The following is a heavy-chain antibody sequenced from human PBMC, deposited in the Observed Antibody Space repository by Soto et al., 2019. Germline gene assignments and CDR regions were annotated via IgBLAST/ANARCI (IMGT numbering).Heavy chain of an antibody. CDR2: VNPSGGSA. Sequence: QVQLVQSGAEVKKPGASVKVSCKTSGYIFTAYSMHWVRQAPGQGLEWMGVVNPSGGSAHYAQSFEGRVTLTRDTSTSTFYMELSSLRSEDTAVYCCAREENCRGGTCYSEYFHHWGQGTLVTDSS. D-gene: IGHD2-15*01. V-gene: IGHV1-46*01. CDR3: AREENCRGGTCYSEYFHH. J-gene: IGHJ1*01. CDR1: GYIFTAYS.